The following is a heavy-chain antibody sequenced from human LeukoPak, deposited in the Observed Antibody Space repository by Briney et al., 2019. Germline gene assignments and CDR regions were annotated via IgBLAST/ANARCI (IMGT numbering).Heavy chain of an antibody. Sequence: SETLSLTCAVYGGSFSGYYWSWIRQPPGKGLEWIGEINHSGSTNYNPSLKSRVTISVDTSKNQFSLKLSSVTAADTAVYYCARVGPYYDFRSGYYLSGHAWFDPWGQGTLVTVSS. J-gene: IGHJ5*02. V-gene: IGHV4-34*01. CDR2: INHSGST. D-gene: IGHD3-3*01. CDR1: GGSFSGYY. CDR3: ARVGPYYDFRSGYYLSGHAWFDP.